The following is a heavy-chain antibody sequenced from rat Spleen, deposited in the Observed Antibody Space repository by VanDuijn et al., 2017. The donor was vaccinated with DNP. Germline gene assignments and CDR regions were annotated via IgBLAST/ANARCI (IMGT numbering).Heavy chain of an antibody. J-gene: IGHJ3*01. CDR2: LTYDGSRT. CDR3: ARPMDYYSGGFGY. V-gene: IGHV5-22*01. CDR1: GFTFSDYY. D-gene: IGHD1-1*01. Sequence: EVLLVESGGGLVQPGRSLKLSCAASGFTFSDYYMAWVRQAPTKGLEWVAYLTYDGSRTFYRDSVKGRFTISRDNSKSTLYLQMNSLRSEDMATYYCARPMDYYSGGFGYWGQGTLVTVSS.